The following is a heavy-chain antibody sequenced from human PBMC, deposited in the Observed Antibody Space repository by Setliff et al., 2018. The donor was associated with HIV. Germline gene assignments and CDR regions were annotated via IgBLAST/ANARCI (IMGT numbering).Heavy chain of an antibody. CDR2: IYYSGST. J-gene: IGHJ4*02. CDR1: GGSISGYY. V-gene: IGHV4-59*08. Sequence: PSETLSLTCSVSGGSISGYYWNWVRQPPGKGLEWMGYIYYSGSTDYNPALKRRVTISGDTSKRQFSLKMSSVTAADTAVYYCARGEPVDILTGYFDYWGQGTLVTVSS. D-gene: IGHD3-9*01. CDR3: ARGEPVDILTGYFDY.